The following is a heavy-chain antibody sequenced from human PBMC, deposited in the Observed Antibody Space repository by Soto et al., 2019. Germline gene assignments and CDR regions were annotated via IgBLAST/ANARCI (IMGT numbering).Heavy chain of an antibody. CDR1: GYTFTSKH. CDR3: ARDTGSYAADY. CDR2: IYPSGGTT. J-gene: IGHJ4*02. Sequence: QVQLVQSGAELKKPGASVMLSCKASGYTFTSKHMHWVRQAPGQGPEWMGIIYPSGGTTRYLQKFQGRVTMTRDSSTNTVYMQLSSLTSEDTAVYYCARDTGSYAADYWGQRTLVTVSS. V-gene: IGHV1-46*01. D-gene: IGHD1-26*01.